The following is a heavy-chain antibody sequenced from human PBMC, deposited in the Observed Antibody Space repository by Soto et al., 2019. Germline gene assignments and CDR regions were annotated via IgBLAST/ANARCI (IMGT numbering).Heavy chain of an antibody. CDR1: GFTFSSYW. CDR2: IKQDGSEK. Sequence: PGGSLRLSCAASGFTFSSYWMSWVRQAPGKGLEWVANIKQDGSEKYYVDSVKGRFTISRDNAKNSLYLQMNSLRAEDTAVYYCARDTSGYYTEETYYFDYWGQGTLVTVSS. CDR3: ARDTSGYYTEETYYFDY. J-gene: IGHJ4*02. D-gene: IGHD3-3*01. V-gene: IGHV3-7*01.